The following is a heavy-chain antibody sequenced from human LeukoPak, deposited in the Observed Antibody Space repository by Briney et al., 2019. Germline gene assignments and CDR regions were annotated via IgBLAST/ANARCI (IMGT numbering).Heavy chain of an antibody. D-gene: IGHD6-19*01. CDR1: GGSISSYY. J-gene: IGHJ4*02. Sequence: SETLSLTCTVSGGSISSYYWSWIRQSPGKGLEWIGYIYYSGRINYNPSLKSRVTISVDTSKNQFSLKLSSVTAADTAVYYCARHVEQWLTPFDYWGQGTLVTVSS. CDR2: IYYSGRI. CDR3: ARHVEQWLTPFDY. V-gene: IGHV4-59*08.